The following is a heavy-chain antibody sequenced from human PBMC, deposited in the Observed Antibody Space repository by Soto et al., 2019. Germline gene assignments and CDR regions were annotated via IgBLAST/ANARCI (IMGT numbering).Heavy chain of an antibody. V-gene: IGHV4-31*03. CDR2: IYYSVST. Sequence: PSETLSLTCTVSGASITCGGYYWSWIRQHPGKGLEWIGYIYYSVSTYYNPSLKSRVIISVDTSKNQFSLNLSSVTAADTAVYYCARAENERAGIYRPPDYWGQGTLVTVSS. CDR1: GASITCGGYY. CDR3: ARAENERAGIYRPPDY. D-gene: IGHD5-12*01. J-gene: IGHJ4*02.